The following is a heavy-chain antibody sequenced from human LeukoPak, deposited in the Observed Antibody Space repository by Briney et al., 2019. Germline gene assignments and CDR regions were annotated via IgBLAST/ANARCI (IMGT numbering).Heavy chain of an antibody. D-gene: IGHD1-26*01. CDR2: VYYSGST. J-gene: IGHJ4*02. CDR1: GGSISSYY. V-gene: IGHV4-59*01. CDR3: ARGGYIVGAIDY. Sequence: SETLSLTCTVSGGSISSYYWSWIRQPPGKGLEWIGYVYYSGSTNYNPSLKSRVTISVDTSKNQFSLKLSSVTAADTVVYYCARGGYIVGAIDYWGQGTLVTVSS.